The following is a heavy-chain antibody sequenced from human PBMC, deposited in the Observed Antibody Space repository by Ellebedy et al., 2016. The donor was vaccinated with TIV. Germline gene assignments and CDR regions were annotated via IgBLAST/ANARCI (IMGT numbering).Heavy chain of an antibody. CDR1: GGSISSGGYY. V-gene: IGHV4-31*03. D-gene: IGHD1-26*01. CDR3: ARGGGSYYSSHFDY. J-gene: IGHJ4*02. Sequence: LRLSXTVSGGSISSGGYYWSWIRQHPGKGLEWIEYIYYSGSTYYNPSLKSRVTISVDTSKNQFSLKLSSVTAADTAVYYCARGGGSYYSSHFDYWGQGTLVTVSS. CDR2: IYYSGST.